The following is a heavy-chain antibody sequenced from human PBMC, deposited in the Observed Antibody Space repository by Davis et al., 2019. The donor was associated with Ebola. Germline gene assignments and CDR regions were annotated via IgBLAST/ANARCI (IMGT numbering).Heavy chain of an antibody. CDR3: ARVVTMVRGVRLCNWFDP. CDR1: GYTFTSYA. CDR2: INTNTGNP. Sequence: ASVKVSCKASGYTFTSYAMNWVRQAPGQGLEWMGWINTNTGNPTYAQGFTGRFVFSLDTSVSTAYLQISSLKAEDTAVYYCARVVTMVRGVRLCNWFDPWGQGTLVTVSS. D-gene: IGHD3-10*01. V-gene: IGHV7-4-1*02. J-gene: IGHJ5*02.